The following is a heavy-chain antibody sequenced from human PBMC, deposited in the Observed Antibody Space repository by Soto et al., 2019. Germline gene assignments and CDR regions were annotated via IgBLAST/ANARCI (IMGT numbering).Heavy chain of an antibody. CDR3: TTEMRRGNGWYGAFDI. V-gene: IGHV3-15*01. J-gene: IGHJ3*02. CDR1: GFSLTNAW. D-gene: IGHD6-19*01. CDR2: IKRNADGGTA. Sequence: EVQLVESGGGLVSPGASLRLSCEASGFSLTNAWMDWVRQAPGKGLEWVGRIKRNADGGTADYPAPVKGRFTISRDDSKNTLFLQMDSLIIEDTAMYFCTTEMRRGNGWYGAFDIWGQGTMVTVSS.